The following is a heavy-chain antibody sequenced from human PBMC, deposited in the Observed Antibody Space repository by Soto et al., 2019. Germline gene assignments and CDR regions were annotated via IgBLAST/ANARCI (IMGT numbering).Heavy chain of an antibody. CDR3: ASTDCSGGSCHLYY. CDR1: GGTFSSYT. D-gene: IGHD2-15*01. Sequence: QVQLVQSGAEVKKPGSSVKVSCKASGGTFSSYTITWLRQAPGQGLEWMGRIIPLLGIANYAPKSQGRVTITADKSTSTAYMGLSSLRTEDTAVYYCASTDCSGGSCHLYYWGQGTLVTVSS. V-gene: IGHV1-69*02. CDR2: IIPLLGIA. J-gene: IGHJ4*02.